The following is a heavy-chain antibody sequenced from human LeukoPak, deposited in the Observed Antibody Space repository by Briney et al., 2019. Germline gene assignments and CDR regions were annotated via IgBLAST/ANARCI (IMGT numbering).Heavy chain of an antibody. CDR3: ARDYGGNGDAFDI. V-gene: IGHV4-34*01. Sequence: SETLSLTCAVYGGSSSGYYWSWIRQPPGKGLEWIGEINHSGSTNYNPSLKSRVTISVDTSKNQFSLKLSSVTAADTAVYYCARDYGGNGDAFDIWGQGTMVTVSS. CDR1: GGSSSGYY. J-gene: IGHJ3*02. D-gene: IGHD4-23*01. CDR2: INHSGST.